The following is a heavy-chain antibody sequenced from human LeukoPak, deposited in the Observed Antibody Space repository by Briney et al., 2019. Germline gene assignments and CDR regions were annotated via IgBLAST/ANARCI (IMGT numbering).Heavy chain of an antibody. CDR3: AKGSTRYSYGRDVLDI. Sequence: GGSLRLSCAASGFTFNTYWMSWVRQAPGKGLEWVAKIKPDGSEKSYVDSVKGRFTVSRDNAKNSLYLQMNSLRVEDMALYYCAKGSTRYSYGRDVLDIWGQGTMVTVSS. CDR1: GFTFNTYW. J-gene: IGHJ3*02. CDR2: IKPDGSEK. D-gene: IGHD5-18*01. V-gene: IGHV3-7*03.